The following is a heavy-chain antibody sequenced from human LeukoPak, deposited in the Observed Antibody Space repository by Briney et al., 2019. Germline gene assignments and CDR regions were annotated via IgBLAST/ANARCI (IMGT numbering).Heavy chain of an antibody. CDR3: ARSWYSSSWYLYYYYGMDV. Sequence: SETLSPTCAVSGGSISSSNWWSWVRQPPGKGLEWIGEIYHSGSTNYNPSLKSRVTISVDKSKNQFSLKLSSVTAADTAVYYCARSWYSSSWYLYYYYGMDVWGQGTTVTVSS. V-gene: IGHV4-4*02. CDR1: GGSISSSNW. CDR2: IYHSGST. D-gene: IGHD6-13*01. J-gene: IGHJ6*02.